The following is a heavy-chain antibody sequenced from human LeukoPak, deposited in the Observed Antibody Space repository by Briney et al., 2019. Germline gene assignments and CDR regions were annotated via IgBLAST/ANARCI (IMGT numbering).Heavy chain of an antibody. CDR1: GFNFGYYW. CDR2: IHSDGRDT. Sequence: GGSLRLSCGASGFNFGYYWMHWVRQVPGKGLVWVSRIHSDGRDTTYAESVKGRFTISRDNAKNTLSLEMNSLNVDDTAVYYCAKEKGDYHSDFDLWGRGTLVTDSS. CDR3: AKEKGDYHSDFDL. V-gene: IGHV3-74*03. D-gene: IGHD4-17*01. J-gene: IGHJ2*01.